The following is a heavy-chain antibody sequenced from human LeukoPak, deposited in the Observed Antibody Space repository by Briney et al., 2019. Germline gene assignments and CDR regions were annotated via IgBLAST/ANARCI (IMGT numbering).Heavy chain of an antibody. CDR1: GGSISSYY. J-gene: IGHJ4*02. CDR2: IYYSGST. V-gene: IGHV4-59*01. Sequence: PSETLSLTCTVSGGSISSYYWSWIRQPPGKGLEWIGYIYYSGSTNYNPSLKSRVTISVDTSKNQFSLKLSSVTAADTAVYYCVRGLRWFDYWGQGTLVTVSS. CDR3: VRGLRWFDY. D-gene: IGHD4-23*01.